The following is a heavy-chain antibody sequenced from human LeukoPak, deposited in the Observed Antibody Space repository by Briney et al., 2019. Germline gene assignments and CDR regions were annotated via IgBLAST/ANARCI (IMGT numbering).Heavy chain of an antibody. CDR3: AKMAGMTRQVYYMDV. CDR1: GFTFSSYA. J-gene: IGHJ6*03. Sequence: GGSLRLSCAASGFTFSSYAMSWARQAPGKGLEWVSAIYGGGEGTYYADSVKGRFTVSRDNSKNTLYLRMDGLRAEDTAVYYCAKMAGMTRQVYYMDVWGKGATVTVSS. V-gene: IGHV3-23*01. D-gene: IGHD1-1*01. CDR2: IYGGGEGT.